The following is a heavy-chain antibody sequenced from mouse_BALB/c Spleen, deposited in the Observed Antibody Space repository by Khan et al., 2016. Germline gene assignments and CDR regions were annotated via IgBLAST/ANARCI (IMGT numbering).Heavy chain of an antibody. Sequence: VQLQQPGPALVKPGASVRISCKSSGYSFTGYYLPWVQQSPGKSLEWIGRVNPDNGGTHYNQKFKDKAIITVDKSSITAYMEFRRLTSEEGAVEYCARDEYSWVGYWGQGTLVTVSA. CDR3: ARDEYSWVGY. CDR2: VNPDNGGT. CDR1: GYSFTGYY. J-gene: IGHJ3*01. V-gene: IGHV1-18*01.